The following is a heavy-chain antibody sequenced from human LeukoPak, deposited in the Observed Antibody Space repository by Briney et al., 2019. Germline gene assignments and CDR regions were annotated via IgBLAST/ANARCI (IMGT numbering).Heavy chain of an antibody. CDR2: INPSGGST. J-gene: IGHJ2*01. D-gene: IGHD1-26*01. Sequence: ASVKVSCKASGYTFTSYYMHWVRQAPGQGLEWMGIINPSGGSTSYAQKFQGRVTMTWDTSTSTVYMELSSLRSEDTAVYYCARDHGPIVGATLIGWYFDLWGRGTLVTVSS. CDR3: ARDHGPIVGATLIGWYFDL. V-gene: IGHV1-46*01. CDR1: GYTFTSYY.